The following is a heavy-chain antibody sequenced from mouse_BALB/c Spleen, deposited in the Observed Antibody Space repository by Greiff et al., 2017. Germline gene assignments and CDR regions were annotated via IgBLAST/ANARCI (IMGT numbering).Heavy chain of an antibody. CDR2: IWWDDDK. D-gene: IGHD2-4*01. V-gene: IGHV8-8*01. CDR3: ARMYDYDLRAMDY. CDR1: GFSLSTSGMG. Sequence: QVTLKESGPGILQPSQTLSLTCSFSGFSLSTSGMGVGWIRQPSGKGLEWLAHIWWDDDKRYNPALKSRLTISKDTSSNQVFLKIASVDTADTATYYCARMYDYDLRAMDYWGQGTSVTVSS. J-gene: IGHJ4*01.